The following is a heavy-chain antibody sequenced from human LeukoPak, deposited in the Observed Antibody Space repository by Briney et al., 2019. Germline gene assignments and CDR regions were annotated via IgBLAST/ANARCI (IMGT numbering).Heavy chain of an antibody. V-gene: IGHV1-46*01. CDR2: INPSAGST. CDR1: GYTFTSYY. D-gene: IGHD6-6*01. J-gene: IGHJ4*02. Sequence: ASVKVSCKASGYTFTSYYMHWVRQAPGQGLEWVGIINPSAGSTSYARKFQGRVTMTRDTSTSTVYMELSGLRSEDTAVYYCARDRTIAAHTQSDYWGQGTLVTVSS. CDR3: ARDRTIAAHTQSDY.